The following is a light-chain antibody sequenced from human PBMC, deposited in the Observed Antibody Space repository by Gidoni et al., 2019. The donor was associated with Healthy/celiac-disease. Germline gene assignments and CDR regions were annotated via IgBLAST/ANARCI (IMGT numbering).Light chain of an antibody. Sequence: ALRMTQSPSSFSASTGDRVTITCRASQGISSYLAWYQQKPGKAPKLLIYAASTLQSGVPSRFSGSGSGTDFTLTISCLQSEDVATYYCQQYYSYPPTFGGGTKVEIK. CDR3: QQYYSYPPT. CDR1: QGISSY. CDR2: AAS. J-gene: IGKJ4*01. V-gene: IGKV1-8*01.